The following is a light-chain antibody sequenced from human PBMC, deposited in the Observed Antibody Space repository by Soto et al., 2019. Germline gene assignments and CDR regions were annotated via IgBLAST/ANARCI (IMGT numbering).Light chain of an antibody. CDR3: SSYTSSSTLDWV. CDR1: SGDVGGYNY. CDR2: EVS. J-gene: IGLJ3*02. Sequence: QSALTQPASVSGSPGQSITISCTGTSGDVGGYNYVSWYQQHPGKAPKLMIYEVSNRPSGVSNRFSGSKSGNTASLTISGLQAEDEADYYCSSYTSSSTLDWVFGGGTQLTVL. V-gene: IGLV2-14*01.